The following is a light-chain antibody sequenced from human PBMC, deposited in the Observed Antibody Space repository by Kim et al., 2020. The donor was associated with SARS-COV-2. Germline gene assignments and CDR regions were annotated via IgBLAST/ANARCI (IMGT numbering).Light chain of an antibody. V-gene: IGLV3-1*01. CDR3: QAWDSSTVV. Sequence: VSPGQPASTSCSGDKLGDKYACWYQQKPGRSPGLVIYQDSKRPSGIPERFSGSNAGNTATLTISGTQAMDEADYYCQAWDSSTVVFGGGTQLTVL. J-gene: IGLJ2*01. CDR2: QDS. CDR1: KLGDKY.